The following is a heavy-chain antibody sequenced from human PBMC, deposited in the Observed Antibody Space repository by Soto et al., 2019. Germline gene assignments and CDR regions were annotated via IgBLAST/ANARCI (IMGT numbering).Heavy chain of an antibody. J-gene: IGHJ3*02. V-gene: IGHV3-23*01. D-gene: IGHD3-22*01. Sequence: EVQLLESGGGLVQPGGSLRLSCAASGFTFSSYAMSWVRQAPGKGLEWVSAISGSGGSTYYADSVKGRFTISRDNSKNTLYLQMNSLRAEDTAVYYCAKDFGLDSSGYYFDAFDIWGQGTMVTVSS. CDR2: ISGSGGST. CDR3: AKDFGLDSSGYYFDAFDI. CDR1: GFTFSSYA.